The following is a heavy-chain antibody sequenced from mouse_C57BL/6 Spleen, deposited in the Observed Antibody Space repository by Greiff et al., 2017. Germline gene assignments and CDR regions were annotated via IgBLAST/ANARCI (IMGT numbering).Heavy chain of an antibody. CDR3: ARRGDDDGGYAMDY. D-gene: IGHD2-4*01. V-gene: IGHV1-55*01. CDR2: IYPGSGST. J-gene: IGHJ4*01. Sequence: QVQLQQPGAELVKPGASVKMSCKASGYTFTSYWITWVKQRPGQGLEWIGDIYPGSGSTNYNEKFKSKATLTVDTSSSTAYMQLSSLTSEDSAVYYCARRGDDDGGYAMDYWGQGTSVTVSS. CDR1: GYTFTSYW.